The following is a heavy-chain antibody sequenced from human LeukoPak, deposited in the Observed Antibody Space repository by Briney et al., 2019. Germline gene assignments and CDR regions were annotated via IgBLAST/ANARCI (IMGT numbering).Heavy chain of an antibody. CDR1: GDSVSSNSAA. D-gene: IGHD6-13*01. CDR3: AGDQAAAGRYFDY. CDR2: TFYRSKWSN. J-gene: IGHJ4*02. Sequence: SQTLSLTCAISGDSVSSNSAAWNWIRQSPSRGLEWLGRTFYRSKWSNDYAVSVKSRININHDTSKNQFSLQLNSVTPEDTAVHYCAGDQAAAGRYFDYWGQGTLVTVSS. V-gene: IGHV6-1*01.